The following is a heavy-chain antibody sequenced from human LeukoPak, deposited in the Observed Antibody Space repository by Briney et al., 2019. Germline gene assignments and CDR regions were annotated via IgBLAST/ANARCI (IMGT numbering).Heavy chain of an antibody. CDR2: IYTSGST. Sequence: PSQTLSLTCTVSGGSISSGSYYWSWIRQPAGKGLEWIGRIYTSGSTNYNPSLKSRVTISVDTSKNQFSLKLSSVTAADTAVYYCARDRSVPAAMGWFDPWGQGTLATVSS. CDR3: ARDRSVPAAMGWFDP. J-gene: IGHJ5*02. V-gene: IGHV4-61*02. CDR1: GGSISSGSYY. D-gene: IGHD2-2*01.